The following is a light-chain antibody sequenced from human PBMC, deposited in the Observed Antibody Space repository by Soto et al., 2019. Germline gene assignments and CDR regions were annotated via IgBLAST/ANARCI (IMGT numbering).Light chain of an antibody. CDR3: NSYTSKSTGV. Sequence: QSDLTQPASVSGSPGQSITISCTGTSSDVGGYNYVSWYQQHPGKAPKLIIYEVSNRPSGLSNRFSGSKSGNTASLTISGLQAEDEADYYCNSYTSKSTGVFGTGTKLTVL. CDR1: SSDVGGYNY. CDR2: EVS. V-gene: IGLV2-14*01. J-gene: IGLJ1*01.